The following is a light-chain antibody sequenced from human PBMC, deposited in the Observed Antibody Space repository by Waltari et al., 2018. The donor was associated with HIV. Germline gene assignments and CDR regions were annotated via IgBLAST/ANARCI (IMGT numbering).Light chain of an antibody. CDR3: CSYAGSDVV. J-gene: IGLJ2*01. CDR1: SSAVGVYNY. V-gene: IGLV2-8*01. Sequence: QSALTQPPSASGAPGPSATISCTGTSSAVGVYNYYSGYQQHPGKAPKLMIFEVTKRPSGVPDRVAGSKSGSTASLTVSGLQAEDEAVYYCCSYAGSDVVFGGGTKLTVL. CDR2: EVT.